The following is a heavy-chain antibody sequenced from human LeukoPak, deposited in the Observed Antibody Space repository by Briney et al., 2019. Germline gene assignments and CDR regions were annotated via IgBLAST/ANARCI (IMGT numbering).Heavy chain of an antibody. D-gene: IGHD6-19*01. CDR2: KSYDGSNK. CDR3: AKDQGSGWYDY. J-gene: IGHJ4*02. Sequence: GGSLRLSCAASGFTFSSYGMHWVRQAPGKGLEWVAVKSYDGSNKYYADSVKGRFTIARDNSKNTLYLQMNSLRVEDTAVFYCAKDQGSGWYDYWGQGTLVTVSS. V-gene: IGHV3-30*18. CDR1: GFTFSSYG.